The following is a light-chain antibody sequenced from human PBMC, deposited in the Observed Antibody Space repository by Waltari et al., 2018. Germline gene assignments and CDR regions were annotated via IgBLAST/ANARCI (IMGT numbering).Light chain of an antibody. Sequence: QSALTQPASVSGSPGQSTTISCTGTSSDIGAYNYVSWYQQHPGKAPKLMIYEVTKGPSWVSDRFSGSKSGNAASLTISGLQSEDAADYYCCSYTISDTYVFGTGTKVTVL. CDR1: SSDIGAYNY. V-gene: IGLV2-14*01. CDR3: CSYTISDTYV. J-gene: IGLJ1*01. CDR2: EVT.